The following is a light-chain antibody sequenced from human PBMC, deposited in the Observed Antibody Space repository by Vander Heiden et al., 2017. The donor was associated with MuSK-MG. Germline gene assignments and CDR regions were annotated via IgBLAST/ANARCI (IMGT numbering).Light chain of an antibody. CDR1: RTVSGW. CDR3: QQYNTYPWT. V-gene: IGKV1-5*01. CDR2: DAS. Sequence: DIQMTQSPSTLAASVGDRVNITCRPSRTVSGWLAWHQQKPGKAPKLLIFDASTLETGVPSRFSGSGSGTEFTLTISSVQADEFATYFCQQYNTYPWTFGLGTKVELK. J-gene: IGKJ1*01.